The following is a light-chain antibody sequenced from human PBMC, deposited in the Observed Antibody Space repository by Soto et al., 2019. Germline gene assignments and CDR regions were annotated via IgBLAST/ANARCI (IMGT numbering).Light chain of an antibody. V-gene: IGKV3-20*01. CDR3: QQYGSSPET. Sequence: EIVLTQSPATLSLSPGERATLSCRASQSVSSSYLAWYQQKPGQAPRLLIYGASSRATGIPDRFSGSGSGTDFTLTISRLEPEDFAVYYCQQYGSSPETFGQGTKVDTK. CDR1: QSVSSSY. CDR2: GAS. J-gene: IGKJ1*01.